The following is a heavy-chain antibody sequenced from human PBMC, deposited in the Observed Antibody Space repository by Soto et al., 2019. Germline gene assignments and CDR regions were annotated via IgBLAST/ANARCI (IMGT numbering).Heavy chain of an antibody. CDR2: GGSGGST. D-gene: IGHD3-16*01. V-gene: IGHV3-23*01. Sequence: DVQLLESGGGLAQRGGSLGLSCAASGFSFSTYGMTWVGQAPGKGLEWVSYGGSGGSTYYADSVKGRFTISRDNSKNTLYLQMNSLRAEDTAVYYCVKFRGRAYHYYYMDVWGNGTTVTVSS. CDR1: GFSFSTYG. CDR3: VKFRGRAYHYYYMDV. J-gene: IGHJ6*03.